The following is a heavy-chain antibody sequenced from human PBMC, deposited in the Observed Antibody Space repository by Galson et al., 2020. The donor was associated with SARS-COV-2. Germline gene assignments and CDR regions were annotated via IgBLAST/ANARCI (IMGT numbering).Heavy chain of an antibody. CDR2: LFYTGRT. J-gene: IGHJ5*02. V-gene: IGHV4-39*07. Sequence: SEPLSLPCTVTGGSFISSSYYWGWFRQPPGKGLEWLGTLFYTGRTTYHPALESRVTISVDTSKRRFFLRLSSVTAADTAVYYCARGADCSGGSCYRFWFDPWGPGTPVNVSS. D-gene: IGHD2-15*01. CDR3: ARGADCSGGSCYRFWFDP. CDR1: GGSFISSSYY.